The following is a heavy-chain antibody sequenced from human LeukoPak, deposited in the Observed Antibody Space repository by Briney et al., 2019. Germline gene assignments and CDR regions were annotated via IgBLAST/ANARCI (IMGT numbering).Heavy chain of an antibody. CDR3: ARRYCSSTSCTLDY. CDR2: ISSSGSTK. J-gene: IGHJ4*02. CDR1: GFTLSSYE. D-gene: IGHD2-2*01. Sequence: GGSLRLSCAASGFTLSSYEMNWVRQAPGKGLEWVSYISSSGSTKYYADSVKGRFTISRDNAENSLYLQMNSLRAEGTAVYYCARRYCSSTSCTLDYWGQGTLVTVSS. V-gene: IGHV3-48*03.